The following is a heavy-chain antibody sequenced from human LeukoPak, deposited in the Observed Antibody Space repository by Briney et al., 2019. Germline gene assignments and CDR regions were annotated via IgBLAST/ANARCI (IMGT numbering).Heavy chain of an antibody. CDR3: ARESYYGSGKY. D-gene: IGHD3-10*01. CDR1: GGTFSSYA. Sequence: SVKLSCKAAGGTFSSYAISWVRRAPGQGLEWMGRIIPILGIANYAQRFQGRVTITADKSTSTAYMELSSLRSEGTAVYYCARESYYGSGKYWGQGTLVTVSS. J-gene: IGHJ4*02. CDR2: IIPILGIA. V-gene: IGHV1-69*04.